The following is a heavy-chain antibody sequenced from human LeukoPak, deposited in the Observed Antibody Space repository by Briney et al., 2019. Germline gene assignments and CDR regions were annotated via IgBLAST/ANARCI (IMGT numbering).Heavy chain of an antibody. CDR1: GGSINHFY. CDR2: IYHSGTT. CDR3: AREKRVVGAPHFDS. V-gene: IGHV4-59*01. J-gene: IGHJ4*02. Sequence: KTPETLSLTCNVSGGSINHFYWCWIRQPPGKGLEWIGYIYHSGTTNYSPSLKSRVTMSLDTSTSQFSLKVNSVTAADTAVYYCAREKRVVGAPHFDSWGQGTLVTASS. D-gene: IGHD1-26*01.